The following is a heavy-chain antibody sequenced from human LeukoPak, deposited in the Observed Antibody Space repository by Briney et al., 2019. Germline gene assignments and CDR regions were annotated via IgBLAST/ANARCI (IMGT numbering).Heavy chain of an antibody. J-gene: IGHJ3*02. CDR3: AKDQNDAFDI. CDR2: ISYDGSNK. V-gene: IGHV3-30*18. Sequence: GRSLRLSCAASGFTFSSYGMHWVRRAPGKGLEWVAVISYDGSNKYYADSVKGRFTISRDNSKNTLYLQMNSLRAEDPAVYYCAKDQNDAFDIWGQGTMVTVSS. CDR1: GFTFSSYG.